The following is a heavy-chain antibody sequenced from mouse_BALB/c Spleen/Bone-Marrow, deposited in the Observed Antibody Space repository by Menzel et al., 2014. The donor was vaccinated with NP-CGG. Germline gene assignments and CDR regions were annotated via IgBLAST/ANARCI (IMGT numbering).Heavy chain of an antibody. CDR1: GFTFTDYY. J-gene: IGHJ2*01. V-gene: IGHV7-3*02. CDR2: IRNKAYGYTT. CDR3: ARDMGGILFDS. D-gene: IGHD4-1*01. Sequence: EVKLVESGGGLVQPGGSLRLSCATSGFTFTDYYMNWVRQPPGKALEWLGFIRNKAYGYTTEYSASVKGRFTVSRDNSQSILYLQMNTLRAEDSATYYWARDMGGILFDSWGQGTTLTVSS.